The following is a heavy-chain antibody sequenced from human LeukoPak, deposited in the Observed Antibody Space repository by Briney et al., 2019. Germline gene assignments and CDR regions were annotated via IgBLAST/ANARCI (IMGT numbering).Heavy chain of an antibody. CDR1: GFTFSSYG. CDR3: AKESYGDYAFGEYYYYGMDV. Sequence: GRSLRLSCAASGFTFSSYGMHWVRQAPGKGLEWVAVISYDGSNKYYADSVKGRFTISRDNSKNTLYLQMNSLRAEDTAVYYCAKESYGDYAFGEYYYYGMDVWGQGTTVTVSS. J-gene: IGHJ6*02. V-gene: IGHV3-30*18. CDR2: ISYDGSNK. D-gene: IGHD4-17*01.